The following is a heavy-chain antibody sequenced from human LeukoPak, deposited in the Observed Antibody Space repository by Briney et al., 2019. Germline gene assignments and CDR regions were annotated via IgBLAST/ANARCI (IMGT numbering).Heavy chain of an antibody. CDR3: ARDRGITTARGVPSWFDP. D-gene: IGHD3-10*01. CDR1: GGSINSDTYY. Sequence: SETLSLTCTVSGGSINSDTYYWTWIRQPAGKGLEWIGRMYVTGSPNYNPSLKSRVTMSIDTSKNQFSLKLNSVTAADTAVYYCARDRGITTARGVPSWFDPWGQGTLVTVSS. CDR2: MYVTGSP. J-gene: IGHJ5*02. V-gene: IGHV4-61*02.